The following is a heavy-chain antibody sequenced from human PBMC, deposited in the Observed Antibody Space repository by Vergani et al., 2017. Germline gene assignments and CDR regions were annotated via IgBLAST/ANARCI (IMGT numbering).Heavy chain of an antibody. CDR1: GFALSDHG. Sequence: VQLVESGGGVVQPGTSLRLSCVVSGFALSDHGMDWVRQGPGKGLEWVGRSRNKARSYTTEYSASVKDRFTTSREDSSNSLYLPMNSLKTEDTAVYYCVGLPSSPCNFDLWGRGTLITVSS. D-gene: IGHD6-13*01. CDR3: VGLPSSPCNFDL. J-gene: IGHJ2*01. V-gene: IGHV3-72*01. CDR2: SRNKARSYTT.